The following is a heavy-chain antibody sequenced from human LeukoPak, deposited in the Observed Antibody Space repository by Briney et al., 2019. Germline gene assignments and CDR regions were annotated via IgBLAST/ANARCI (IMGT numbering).Heavy chain of an antibody. Sequence: GGSLRLSCAASGFTFSSYEMNWVRQAPGKGLEWVSYISSSGSTIYYADSVKGRFTISRGNAKNSLYLQMNSLRAEDTAVYYCASLTPAGTSSDYWGQGTLVTVSS. V-gene: IGHV3-48*03. CDR2: ISSSGSTI. D-gene: IGHD6-19*01. CDR3: ASLTPAGTSSDY. CDR1: GFTFSSYE. J-gene: IGHJ4*02.